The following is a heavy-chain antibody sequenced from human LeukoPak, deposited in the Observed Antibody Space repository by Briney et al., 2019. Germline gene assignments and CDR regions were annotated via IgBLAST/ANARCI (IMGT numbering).Heavy chain of an antibody. CDR2: ISSSSSYI. J-gene: IGHJ4*02. D-gene: IGHD6-19*01. V-gene: IGHV3-21*01. Sequence: GGSLRLSCAASGFTFSSYSMSWVRQAPGKGLEWVSSISSSSSYIYYADSVKGRFTISRDNAKNSLYLQMNSLRAEDTAVYYCARAAMSYSSGQESGYWGQGTLVTVSS. CDR1: GFTFSSYS. CDR3: ARAAMSYSSGQESGY.